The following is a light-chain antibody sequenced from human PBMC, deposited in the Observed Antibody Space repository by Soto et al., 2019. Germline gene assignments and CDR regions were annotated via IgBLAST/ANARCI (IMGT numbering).Light chain of an antibody. CDR2: DVS. CDR1: SSDVGGYNY. Sequence: QSALTQPRSVSGSPGQSVTISCTGTSSDVGGYNYVSWYQQHPGKAPKLMIYDVSKRPSGVPDRFSGSKSGNTASLTISGLQAEDEADYYCCSYAGGYTSVVFGGGTKLTVL. CDR3: CSYAGGYTSVV. V-gene: IGLV2-11*01. J-gene: IGLJ2*01.